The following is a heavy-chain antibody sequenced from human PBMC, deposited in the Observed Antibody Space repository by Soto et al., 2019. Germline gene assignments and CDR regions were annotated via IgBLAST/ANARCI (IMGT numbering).Heavy chain of an antibody. D-gene: IGHD6-13*01. CDR3: AIRYSSSWFKSVDY. J-gene: IGHJ4*02. Sequence: QVQLVQSGAEVKKPGSSVKVSCNASGGTFSSYAISWVRQAPGQGLEWMGGIIPIFGTANYAQKFQGRVTITADESTSTAYMELSSLRSEDTAVYYCAIRYSSSWFKSVDYWGQGTLVTVSS. V-gene: IGHV1-69*01. CDR1: GGTFSSYA. CDR2: IIPIFGTA.